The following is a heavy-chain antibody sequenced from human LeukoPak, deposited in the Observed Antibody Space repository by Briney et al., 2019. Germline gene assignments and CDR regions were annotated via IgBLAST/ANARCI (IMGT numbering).Heavy chain of an antibody. CDR2: IRSKAHARTT. CDR3: TRSSLGAAMVRGITPSDY. D-gene: IGHD3-10*01. V-gene: IGHV3-49*04. Sequence: GGSLRLSWSAAGFTFGDYAVSWARPARRGGMGWVGFIRSKAHARTTESAAAVRGRFTISRDDAKSIAYLQMNSLKIEDTAVYYCTRSSLGAAMVRGITPSDYWGQGTLVTVSS. J-gene: IGHJ4*02. CDR1: GFTFGDYA.